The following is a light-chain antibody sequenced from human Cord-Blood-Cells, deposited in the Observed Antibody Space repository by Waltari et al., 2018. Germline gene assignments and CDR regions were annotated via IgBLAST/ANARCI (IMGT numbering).Light chain of an antibody. J-gene: IGKJ1*01. CDR1: QSISSW. V-gene: IGKV1-5*03. CDR3: QQYNSWWT. CDR2: KAS. Sequence: DLQVTQSPSTLSASVGDRVNITCRGSQSISSWLDWYQQKPWKAPELLIYKASSLESGVPSRFSGSGCGTEFTLTISSLQPDYFATYYCQQYNSWWTFGQGTKVEIK.